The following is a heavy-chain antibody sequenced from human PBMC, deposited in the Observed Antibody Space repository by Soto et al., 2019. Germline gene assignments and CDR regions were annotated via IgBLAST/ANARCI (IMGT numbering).Heavy chain of an antibody. V-gene: IGHV3-30*04. D-gene: IGHD2-21*01. J-gene: IGHJ4*02. Sequence: QVQLVESGGGVVQPGRSLRLSCAASGFTFSGYAMHWVRQAPGKGLEWVAVISNDGSTKFYTDSVKGRFTISRDNSKKTLYLLMNSLRTEDTAVYGCAKDWGGSGGCIDYWGQGTLVTVSS. CDR3: AKDWGGSGGCIDY. CDR1: GFTFSGYA. CDR2: ISNDGSTK.